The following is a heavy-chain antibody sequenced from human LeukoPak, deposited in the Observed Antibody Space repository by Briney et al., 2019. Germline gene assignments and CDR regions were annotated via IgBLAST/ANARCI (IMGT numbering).Heavy chain of an antibody. CDR3: ARAXGYXSXDSXXGSSWYXDX. D-gene: IGHD2-15*01. J-gene: IGHJ2*01. V-gene: IGHV4-59*01. CDR1: GGSISSYY. Sequence: SETLSLTCTVSGGSISSYYWSWIRQPPGKGLEWIGYIYYSGGTNYNPSLKSRVTISVDTSKNQFSLKLTSVTAADTAVYYCARAXGYXSXDSXXGSSWYXDXWGRGTXXXVSS. CDR2: IYYSGGT.